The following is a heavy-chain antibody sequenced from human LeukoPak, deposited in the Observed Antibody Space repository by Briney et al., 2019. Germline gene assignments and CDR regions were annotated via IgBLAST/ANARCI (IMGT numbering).Heavy chain of an antibody. Sequence: GGSLRLSXSASGFTFSRYWMSWVRQAPGKGLEWVANIKQDGSQRFYVASVKGRFTISRDNAKNSLYLHMNSLRAEDTAVYYCVRGDYNDPGTSFIDAFDIWGQGTMVTVSS. CDR2: IKQDGSQR. CDR3: VRGDYNDPGTSFIDAFDI. CDR1: GFTFSRYW. D-gene: IGHD3-10*01. V-gene: IGHV3-7*01. J-gene: IGHJ3*02.